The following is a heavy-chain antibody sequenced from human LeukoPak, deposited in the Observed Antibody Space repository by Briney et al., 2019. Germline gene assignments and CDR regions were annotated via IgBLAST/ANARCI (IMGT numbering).Heavy chain of an antibody. CDR3: ARSGAPTLDY. V-gene: IGHV3-74*01. D-gene: IGHD2-15*01. Sequence: QAGGSLRLSCAASGFTFSSYWMHWVRHAPGKGLVWVSRISSDGSNTDYADSVKGRFTISRDNAKNTLYLQMNSLRAEDTAVYYCARSGAPTLDYWGQGTLVIVSS. J-gene: IGHJ4*02. CDR2: ISSDGSNT. CDR1: GFTFSSYW.